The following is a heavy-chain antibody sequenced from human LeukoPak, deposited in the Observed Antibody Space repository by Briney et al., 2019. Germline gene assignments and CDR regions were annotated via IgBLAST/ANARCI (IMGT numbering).Heavy chain of an antibody. D-gene: IGHD2-2*01. CDR3: AKDNVRRNVIGPAACDY. CDR2: ISGSGGST. CDR1: GFTFSSYA. J-gene: IGHJ4*02. Sequence: GGSLRLSCAASGFTFSSYAMSWVRQAPGKGLEWVSAISGSGGSTYYADSVKGRFTISRDNSKNTLYLQMNSLRAEEPAVYYCAKDNVRRNVIGPAACDYWGQGTLVNVSS. V-gene: IGHV3-23*01.